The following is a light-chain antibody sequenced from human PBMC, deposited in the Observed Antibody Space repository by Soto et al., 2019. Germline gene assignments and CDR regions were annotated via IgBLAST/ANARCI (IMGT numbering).Light chain of an antibody. CDR1: QSISTY. V-gene: IGKV3-11*01. J-gene: IGKJ5*01. CDR3: QQRSNWVT. Sequence: EVVLTQSPATLSLSPGERATLSCRASQSISTYLAWYQQKPGQAPRLLIYDASNRATDIPARFSGSGSGTDFSLIISSLEPEDAAGYYCQQRSNWVTFGQGTRLEIK. CDR2: DAS.